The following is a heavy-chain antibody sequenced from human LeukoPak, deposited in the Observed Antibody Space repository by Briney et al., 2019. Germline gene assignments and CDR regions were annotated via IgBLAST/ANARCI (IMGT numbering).Heavy chain of an antibody. CDR3: AKGDCSSGSCYFDC. D-gene: IGHD2-2*01. J-gene: IGHJ4*02. CDR2: LSDTGDST. CDR1: GFTLSNHP. Sequence: PGGSLRLSCAASGFTLSNHPMYWVRQAPGKGLEWVSSLSDTGDSTHYADSVKGRFTISRDSARSALYLQMNSLRAEDTAVYYCAKGDCSSGSCYFDCWGQGSQVTVSS. V-gene: IGHV3-23*01.